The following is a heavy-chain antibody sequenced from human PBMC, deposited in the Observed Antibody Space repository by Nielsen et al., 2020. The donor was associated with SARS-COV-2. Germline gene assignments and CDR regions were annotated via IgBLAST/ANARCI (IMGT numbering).Heavy chain of an antibody. CDR3: ARTGHYYDSSGSSWAFDI. V-gene: IGHV1-2*02. Sequence: ASVKVSCKASGYTFTGYYMHWVRQAPGQGLEWMGWINPNSGGTNYAQKFQGRVTMTRDTSISTAYMELSRLRSDDTAVYYCARTGHYYDSSGSSWAFDIWGQGTMVTVSS. J-gene: IGHJ3*02. D-gene: IGHD3-22*01. CDR1: GYTFTGYY. CDR2: INPNSGGT.